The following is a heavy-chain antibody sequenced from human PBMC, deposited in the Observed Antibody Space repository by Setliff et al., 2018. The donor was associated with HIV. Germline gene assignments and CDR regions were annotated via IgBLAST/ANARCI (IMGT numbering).Heavy chain of an antibody. Sequence: PGESLTISCRASGFNFGDYSMNWVRQAPGKGLEWLSYIFTSSDLITYADSVKGRFTISRDSAKNSLYLQMNSLRAEDTAVYFCVRDKNWAFDYWGQGVLVTVSS. V-gene: IGHV3-48*01. CDR1: GFNFGDYS. D-gene: IGHD7-27*01. J-gene: IGHJ4*02. CDR3: VRDKNWAFDY. CDR2: IFTSSDLI.